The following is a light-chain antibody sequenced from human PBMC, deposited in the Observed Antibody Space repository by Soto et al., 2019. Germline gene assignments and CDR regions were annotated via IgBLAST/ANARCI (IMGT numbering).Light chain of an antibody. CDR2: DAS. CDR1: QSVGGN. V-gene: IGKV3-15*01. J-gene: IGKJ2*01. CDR3: QQYNNWPLYT. Sequence: EIVMTQSPATLSVSPGERATLSCRASQSVGGNLAWYQQRPGRAPRLLIYDASTRATDIPARFSGSGSVTEFTLTISSLQSEDFALYYCQQYNNWPLYTFGQGTKPEIQ.